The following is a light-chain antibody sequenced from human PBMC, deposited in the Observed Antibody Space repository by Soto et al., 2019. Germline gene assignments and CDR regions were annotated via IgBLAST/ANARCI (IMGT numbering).Light chain of an antibody. V-gene: IGKV3D-20*02. Sequence: EIVLTQSPGTLSLSPGERATLSCRASQSVSSSYLAWYQQKPGQAPRLLIYGASSRATGIPDRFSGSGSGTDFTLTISRLEPEDFGVYYCQQRSNWPPVTFGGGTKVEIK. CDR3: QQRSNWPPVT. J-gene: IGKJ4*01. CDR2: GAS. CDR1: QSVSSSY.